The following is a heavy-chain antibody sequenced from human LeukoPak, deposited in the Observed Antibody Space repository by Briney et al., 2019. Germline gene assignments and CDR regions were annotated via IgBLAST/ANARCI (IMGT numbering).Heavy chain of an antibody. CDR1: GVYW. D-gene: IGHD2-8*02. CDR2: INQDGSVI. CDR3: ATSSGAPGNM. Sequence: GGSLRLSCAVSGVYWMSWVRQAPGKGLEWVANINQDGSVIYYVDSVKGRFTISRDNAKNSLYLQMNSLRAEDTGVYYCATSSGAPGNMWGRGTLVTVPS. J-gene: IGHJ4*02. V-gene: IGHV3-7*01.